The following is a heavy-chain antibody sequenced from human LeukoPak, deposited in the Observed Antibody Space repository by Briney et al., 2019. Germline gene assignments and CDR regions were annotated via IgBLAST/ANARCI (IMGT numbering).Heavy chain of an antibody. Sequence: ASVKVSCKASGYTFDDERIHWGRQAPGLRLKWMGSINPKNGDTNYEQRSQGRVTLTRDTSISTAYMDLRRLKSDDSAVYYCARRVQKLVGTSWFDPWGQGTPVTVSS. CDR3: ARRVQKLVGTSWFDP. J-gene: IGHJ5*02. V-gene: IGHV1-2*02. CDR1: GYTFDDER. D-gene: IGHD1-1*01. CDR2: INPKNGDT.